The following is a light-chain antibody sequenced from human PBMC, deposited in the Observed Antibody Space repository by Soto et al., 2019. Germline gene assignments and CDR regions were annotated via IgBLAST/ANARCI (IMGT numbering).Light chain of an antibody. Sequence: ETVLSQSPGTLSLSPGERATLACRASQTIRSNYLAWYRQTPGQAPRLLIYGASNRATGIADRFSGSGSGTDFTLITSRLEPEDLALYYCQQYASSPWTFGQGTKVEIK. J-gene: IGKJ1*01. CDR1: QTIRSNY. CDR2: GAS. CDR3: QQYASSPWT. V-gene: IGKV3-20*01.